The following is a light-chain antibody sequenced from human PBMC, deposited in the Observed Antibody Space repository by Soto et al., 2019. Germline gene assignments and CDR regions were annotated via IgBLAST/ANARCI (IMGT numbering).Light chain of an antibody. Sequence: QSALTQPASVSGSPGQSITISCTGTSSDVGSYNLVSWYQQHPGKAPKVMIYEVSKRPSGVPNRFSGSKSGYTASLTISGLQAEDEADYYCCSYAGSSTYVFGTWTKVTVL. CDR3: CSYAGSSTYV. V-gene: IGLV2-23*02. CDR2: EVS. J-gene: IGLJ1*01. CDR1: SSDVGSYNL.